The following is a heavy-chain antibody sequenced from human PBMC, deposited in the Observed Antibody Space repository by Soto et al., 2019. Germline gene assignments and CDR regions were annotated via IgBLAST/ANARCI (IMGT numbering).Heavy chain of an antibody. J-gene: IGHJ6*02. CDR1: GGSFSGYS. D-gene: IGHD1-1*01. CDR3: ARAFRGYNSNYYYYYGMDV. Sequence: PSVNLSLTCAVYGGSFSGYSWSWIRQPPGKGLEWIGEINHSGSTNYNPSLKSRVTISVDTSKNQFSLKLSSVTAADTAVYYCARAFRGYNSNYYYYYGMDVWGQGTTVT. CDR2: INHSGST. V-gene: IGHV4-34*01.